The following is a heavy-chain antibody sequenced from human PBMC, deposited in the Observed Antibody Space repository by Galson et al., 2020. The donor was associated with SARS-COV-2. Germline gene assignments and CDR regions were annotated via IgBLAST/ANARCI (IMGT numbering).Heavy chain of an antibody. CDR1: GFTFSSYA. CDR2: ISYDGSNK. V-gene: IGHV3-30*04. Sequence: GESLKISCAASGFTFSSYAMHWVRQAPGKGLEWVAVISYDGSNKYYPDSVKGRFTISRDNSKNTLYLQMNSLRGEDTAVYYVASEGSGGYSSCWDAFDIWGQGTMVTVSS. CDR3: ASEGSGGYSSCWDAFDI. J-gene: IGHJ3*02. D-gene: IGHD6-13*01.